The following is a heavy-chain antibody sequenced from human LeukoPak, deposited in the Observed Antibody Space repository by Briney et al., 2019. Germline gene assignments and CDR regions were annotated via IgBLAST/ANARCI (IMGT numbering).Heavy chain of an antibody. J-gene: IGHJ3*02. Sequence: SETLSLTCTVSGGSIRTYYWSWIRQPPGKRLEWIGDIYFRGTTKYKPSLNSRVTISLDTSKSQFSLRLSSVTAADTAVYYCARAMPATTTLEVFDIWGQGTLVTVSS. D-gene: IGHD1-1*01. CDR2: IYFRGTT. CDR1: GGSIRTYY. V-gene: IGHV4-59*01. CDR3: ARAMPATTTLEVFDI.